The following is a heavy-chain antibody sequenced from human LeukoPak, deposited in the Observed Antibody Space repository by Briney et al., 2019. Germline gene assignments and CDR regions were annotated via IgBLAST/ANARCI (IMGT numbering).Heavy chain of an antibody. CDR2: IYYSGST. V-gene: IGHV4-39*01. J-gene: IGHJ4*02. D-gene: IGHD2-15*01. Sequence: SETLSLTCTVSGASISSSTYYWGWIRQPPGKGLEWTGNIYYSGSTYYNPSLKSRVTISVDTSKNQFSLKLNSVTAADTALYYCARRGAGSCSGGSCNVYFDYWGQGTLLTVSS. CDR1: GASISSSTYY. CDR3: ARRGAGSCSGGSCNVYFDY.